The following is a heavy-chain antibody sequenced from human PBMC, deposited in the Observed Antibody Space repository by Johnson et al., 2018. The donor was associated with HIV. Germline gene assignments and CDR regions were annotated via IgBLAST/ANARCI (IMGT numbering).Heavy chain of an antibody. CDR3: AKDVRVYSYEGDAFDI. D-gene: IGHD5-18*01. V-gene: IGHV3-30*02. CDR1: GFTVISYG. CDR2: IRYAGSYK. Sequence: VQLVESGGGLVQPGGSLRLSCAASGFTVISYGMDWVRQAPGKGLAWVAFIRYAGSYKYYADSVKGRFTISRDNSKNMLYLQMNSLGAEDTAVYYCAKDVRVYSYEGDAFDIWGQGTMVTVSS. J-gene: IGHJ3*02.